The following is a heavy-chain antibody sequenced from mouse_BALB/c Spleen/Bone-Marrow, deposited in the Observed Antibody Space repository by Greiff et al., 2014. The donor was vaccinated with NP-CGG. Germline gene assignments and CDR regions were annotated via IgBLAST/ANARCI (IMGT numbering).Heavy chain of an antibody. Sequence: VQLKQSGAELVKPGASVKLSCTASGFNIKDTYMHWVKQRPEQGLEWIGRIDPANGNTKYDPKFQGKATITADISSNTAYLQLSSLTSEDTAVYYCASYYYGHYFDYWGQGTTLTVSS. D-gene: IGHD1-1*01. CDR1: GFNIKDTY. V-gene: IGHV14-3*02. J-gene: IGHJ2*01. CDR3: ASYYYGHYFDY. CDR2: IDPANGNT.